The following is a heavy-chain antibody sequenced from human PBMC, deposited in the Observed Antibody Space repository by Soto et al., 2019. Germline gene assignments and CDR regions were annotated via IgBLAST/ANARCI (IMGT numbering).Heavy chain of an antibody. CDR3: ARGVYSDSSGYYFFF. CDR1: GGTFSSYA. J-gene: IGHJ4*02. V-gene: IGHV1-69*01. CDR2: IVPIFGTP. D-gene: IGHD3-22*01. Sequence: QVQLVQSGAEVKKPGSSVKVSCKASGGTFSSYALSWVRQAPGQGPEWMGGIVPIFGTPNYAQKFQGRVTITADVSTSTAYMELSSLRSEDTAMYYCARGVYSDSSGYYFFFWGQGTLVTVSS.